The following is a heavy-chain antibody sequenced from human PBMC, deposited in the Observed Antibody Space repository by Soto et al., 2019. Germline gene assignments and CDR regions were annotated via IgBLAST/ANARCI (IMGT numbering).Heavy chain of an antibody. J-gene: IGHJ3*02. V-gene: IGHV4-31*03. CDR1: GGSISSGGYY. CDR2: IYYSGST. Sequence: QVQLQASGPGLVTPSQTLSLPCIVSGGSISSGGYYWSWIRQHPGKGLEWIGYIYYSGSTYYNPSLKSRVTISVDTAKNQFSLKLSSVTAADTAVYYCARECYGDYVCAFDIWGQGTMVTVSS. D-gene: IGHD4-17*01. CDR3: ARECYGDYVCAFDI.